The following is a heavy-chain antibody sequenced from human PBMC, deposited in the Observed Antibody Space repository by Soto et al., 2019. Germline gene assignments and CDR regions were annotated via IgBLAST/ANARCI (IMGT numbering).Heavy chain of an antibody. CDR1: GYTFTSYG. J-gene: IGHJ6*02. Sequence: DSVWVSCKASGYTFTSYGISWVRQAPGQGLEWMGWISAYNGNTNYAQKLQGRVTMTTDTSTSTAYMELRSLRSDDTAVYYCAIRLRGYSVYDHGVFQPSYYCYGMDVWGQGTTVNVSS. CDR2: ISAYNGNT. CDR3: AIRLRGYSVYDHGVFQPSYYCYGMDV. V-gene: IGHV1-18*01. D-gene: IGHD5-12*01.